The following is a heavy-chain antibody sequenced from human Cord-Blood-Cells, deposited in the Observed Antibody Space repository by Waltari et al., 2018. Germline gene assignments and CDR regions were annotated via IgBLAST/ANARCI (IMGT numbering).Heavy chain of an antibody. Sequence: QVQLVQSGAEVKKPGASVKVSCKVSGYTLTELSMHWVRQAPGKGLVWMGGFDPEDGETIYAQEFQGRVTMTEDTSTDTAYMELSSLGSEDTALYYCATGKVSVVISSPTCDYWGQGTLVTVSS. CDR2: FDPEDGET. CDR1: GYTLTELS. V-gene: IGHV1-24*01. D-gene: IGHD3-22*01. J-gene: IGHJ4*02. CDR3: ATGKVSVVISSPTCDY.